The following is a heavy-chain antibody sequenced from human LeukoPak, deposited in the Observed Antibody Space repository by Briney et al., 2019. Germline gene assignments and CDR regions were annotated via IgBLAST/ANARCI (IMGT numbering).Heavy chain of an antibody. CDR1: GVSITSYY. J-gene: IGHJ5*02. CDR2: IYTSGST. V-gene: IGHV4-4*07. Sequence: SETLSLTCTVSGVSITSYYWSWIRQPAGKGLEWIGRIYTSGSTNYNPSLKSRVTMSVDTSKNQFSLKLSSVTAADTAVYYCARARGCSSTSCLNWFDPWGQGTLVTVSS. CDR3: ARARGCSSTSCLNWFDP. D-gene: IGHD2-2*01.